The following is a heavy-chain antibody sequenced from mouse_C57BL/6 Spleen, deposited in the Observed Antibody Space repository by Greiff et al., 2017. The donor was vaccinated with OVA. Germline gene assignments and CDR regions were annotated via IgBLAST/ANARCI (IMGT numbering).Heavy chain of an antibody. CDR1: GYTFTSYW. D-gene: IGHD1-1*01. Sequence: VQLQQPGAELVMPGASVKLSCKASGYTFTSYWMHWVKQRPGQGLEWIGEIDPSDSYTNYNQKFKGKSTLTVDKSSSKAYMQLSSLTSEDSAVYYCARGYYGSSYWYFDVWGTGTTVTVSS. CDR2: IDPSDSYT. CDR3: ARGYYGSSYWYFDV. V-gene: IGHV1-69*01. J-gene: IGHJ1*03.